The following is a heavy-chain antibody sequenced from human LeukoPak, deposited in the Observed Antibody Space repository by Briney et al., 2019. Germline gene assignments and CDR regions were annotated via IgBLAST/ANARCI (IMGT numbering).Heavy chain of an antibody. CDR2: MRSCSSYI. CDR1: GFTFSSYS. J-gene: IGHJ5*02. CDR3: SRDPWGYYDSSGYYP. V-gene: IGHV3-21*01. D-gene: IGHD3-22*01. Sequence: GWSLTLSCPASGFTFSSYSMNWVRQAPGRGLDWVSSMRSCSSYIYHEDSGKGRFPISRDNAKNSLYLQMNSQRAEDTAVYYCSRDPWGYYDSSGYYPWGQGTLVSVST.